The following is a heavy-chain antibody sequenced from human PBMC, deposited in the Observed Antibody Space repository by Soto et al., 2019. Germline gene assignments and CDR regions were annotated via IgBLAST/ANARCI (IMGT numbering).Heavy chain of an antibody. CDR2: IIPIFGTA. CDR3: ESTVDTAIHGMDV. V-gene: IGHV1-69*13. CDR1: GGTFSSYA. Sequence: ASVKVSCXASGGTFSSYAISWVRQAPGQGLEWMGGIIPIFGTANYAQKFQGRVTITADESTSTAYMELSSLRSEDTAVYYCESTVDTAIHGMDVWGQGTTVTVSS. D-gene: IGHD5-18*01. J-gene: IGHJ6*02.